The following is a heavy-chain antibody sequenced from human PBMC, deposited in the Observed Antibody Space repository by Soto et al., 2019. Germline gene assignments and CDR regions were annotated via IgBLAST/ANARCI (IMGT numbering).Heavy chain of an antibody. CDR3: AKGDGFILAV. J-gene: IGHJ6*02. CDR1: GFTVNSNY. Sequence: EVQVLATGGGLIQPGGSLRLSCAASGFTVNSNYMSWVRQAPGEGLQWVSITNTGGTTYYADSVKGRFTVSRDNSKNTLYLQMISLNAEDTAVYYCAKGDGFILAVWGQGTTVSVSS. V-gene: IGHV3-53*02. D-gene: IGHD1-26*01. CDR2: TNTGGTT.